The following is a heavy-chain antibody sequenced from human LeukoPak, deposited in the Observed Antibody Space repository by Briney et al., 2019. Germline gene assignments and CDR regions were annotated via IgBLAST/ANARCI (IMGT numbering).Heavy chain of an antibody. V-gene: IGHV1-18*01. CDR2: ISAYNGNT. J-gene: IGHJ6*02. Sequence: GASVTVSFTSSGYTFTIYGISWVRQAPGQGLEWMGWISAYNGNTNYAQKLQGRVTMTTDTSTSTAYMELRSLRSDDTAVYYCAGAKTGLRDGLLDYYYGMDVWGQGTTVTVSS. CDR1: GYTFTIYG. CDR3: AGAKTGLRDGLLDYYYGMDV. D-gene: IGHD4-17*01.